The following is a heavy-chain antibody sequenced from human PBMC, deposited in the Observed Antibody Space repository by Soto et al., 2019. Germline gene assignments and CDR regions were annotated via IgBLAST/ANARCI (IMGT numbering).Heavy chain of an antibody. D-gene: IGHD2-15*01. CDR3: ARNDGTLGYCSGGSCYTKYYYYYGMDV. Sequence: GASVKVSCKASGGTFSSYAISWVRQAPGQGLEWMGGIIPIFGTANYAQKFQGRVTITADESTSTAYMELSSLRSEDTAVYYCARNDGTLGYCSGGSCYTKYYYYYGMDVWGQGTTVTVSS. CDR1: GGTFSSYA. CDR2: IIPIFGTA. J-gene: IGHJ6*02. V-gene: IGHV1-69*13.